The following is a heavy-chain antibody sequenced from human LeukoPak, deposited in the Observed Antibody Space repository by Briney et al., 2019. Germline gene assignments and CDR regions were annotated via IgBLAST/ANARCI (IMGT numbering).Heavy chain of an antibody. CDR2: IYYSGST. CDR3: VGAAATYYYYYMDV. D-gene: IGHD6-13*01. CDR1: GGSISSYY. Sequence: PSETLSLTCTVSGGSISSYYWSWIRQPPGKGPEWIGYIYYSGSTNYNPSLKSRVTISVDTSKNQFSLKLSSVTAADTAVYYCVGAAATYYYYYMDVWGKGTTVTVSS. V-gene: IGHV4-59*01. J-gene: IGHJ6*03.